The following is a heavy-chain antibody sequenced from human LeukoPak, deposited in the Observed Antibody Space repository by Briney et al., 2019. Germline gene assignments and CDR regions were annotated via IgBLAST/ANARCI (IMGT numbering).Heavy chain of an antibody. CDR2: ISGSGGST. D-gene: IGHD6-13*01. V-gene: IGHV3-23*01. Sequence: GGSLRLSCAASGFTFSSYAMSWVRQAPGKGLEWVSAISGSGGSTYYADSVKGRFTISRDNSKNTPYLQMNSLRAEDTAVYYCAKDLLSSSWYHFDYWGQGTLVTVSS. CDR3: AKDLLSSSWYHFDY. J-gene: IGHJ4*02. CDR1: GFTFSSYA.